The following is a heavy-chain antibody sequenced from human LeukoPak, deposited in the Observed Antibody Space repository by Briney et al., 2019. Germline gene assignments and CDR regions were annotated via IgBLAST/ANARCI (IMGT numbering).Heavy chain of an antibody. CDR3: ASHPYYYDSSGYYRLDNYYYGMDV. CDR1: GYTFSGYY. D-gene: IGHD3-22*01. J-gene: IGHJ6*02. CDR2: INPNSGGT. V-gene: IGHV1-2*02. Sequence: GASVKVSCKASGYTFSGYYMHWVRQAHGQGLEWMGWINPNSGGTNYEQKFQGRVTMTRDTSISTAYMELSRLRSDDTAVYYCASHPYYYDSSGYYRLDNYYYGMDVWGQGTTVTVSS.